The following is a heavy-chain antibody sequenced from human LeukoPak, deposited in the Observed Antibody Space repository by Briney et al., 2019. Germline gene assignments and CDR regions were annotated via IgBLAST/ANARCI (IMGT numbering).Heavy chain of an antibody. CDR1: GFPFIFA. J-gene: IGHJ4*02. CDR3: AGQAGATLRY. V-gene: IGHV3-66*02. CDR2: IYSGGST. D-gene: IGHD1-26*01. Sequence: GGSLRLSCVASGFPFIFAMSWVRQAPGKGLEWVSVIYSGGSTYYADSVKGRFTISRDNSKNTLYLQMNSLRAEDTAVYYCAGQAGATLRYWGQGTLVTVSS.